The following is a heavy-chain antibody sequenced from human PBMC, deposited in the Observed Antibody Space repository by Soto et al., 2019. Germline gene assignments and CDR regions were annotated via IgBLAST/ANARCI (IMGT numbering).Heavy chain of an antibody. D-gene: IGHD1-1*01. V-gene: IGHV3-11*06. CDR3: ARSGDNYNRLDY. CDR2: SSNSGTFS. CDR1: GFTFSDYY. Sequence: GSLRLSCEGSGFTFSDYYISWIRQAPGKGLEWISYSSNSGTFSRYADSVKGRFSISRDNTKNLLYLQMNSLRAEDTAVYYCARSGDNYNRLDYWGQRTPVTVSS. J-gene: IGHJ4*02.